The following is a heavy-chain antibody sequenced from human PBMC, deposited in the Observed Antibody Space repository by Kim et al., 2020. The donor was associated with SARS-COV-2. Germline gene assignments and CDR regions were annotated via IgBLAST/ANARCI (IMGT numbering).Heavy chain of an antibody. Sequence: ASVKVSCKVSGYTLTELSMHWVRQAPGKGLEWMGGFDPEDGETIYAQKFQGRVTMTEDTSTDTAYMELSSLRSEDTAVYYCATGIITMVQGVIPDLDYWGQGTLVTVSS. J-gene: IGHJ4*02. CDR1: GYTLTELS. CDR2: FDPEDGET. CDR3: ATGIITMVQGVIPDLDY. D-gene: IGHD3-10*01. V-gene: IGHV1-24*01.